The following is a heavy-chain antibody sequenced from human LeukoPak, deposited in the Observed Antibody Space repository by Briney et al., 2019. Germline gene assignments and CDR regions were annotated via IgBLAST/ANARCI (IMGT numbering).Heavy chain of an antibody. CDR1: GFTFSSYE. CDR2: ISSSGTTI. Sequence: GGSLRLSCAASGFTFSSYEMNWVRQAPGKGLEWVSDISSSGTTIHYADSVKGRFTISRDNAKNSLYLQMNSLRGEDTAVYYCASGWDRSAPTTPFDYWGQGTLVTVSS. J-gene: IGHJ4*02. D-gene: IGHD1-26*01. V-gene: IGHV3-48*03. CDR3: ASGWDRSAPTTPFDY.